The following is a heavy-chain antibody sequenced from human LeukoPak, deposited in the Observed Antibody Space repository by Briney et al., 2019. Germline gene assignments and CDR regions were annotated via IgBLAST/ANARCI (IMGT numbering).Heavy chain of an antibody. D-gene: IGHD5-18*01. CDR2: VNPHSGNT. CDR3: ARGGYRPEY. CDR1: GCTFSNYD. J-gene: IGHJ4*02. Sequence: ASVKVSCKTSGCTFSNYDINWVRQAPGQGLEWMGWVNPHSGNTGYARKFQDRVTMTKNTSISTVYMELSSLRFEDTAVYYCARGGYRPEYWGQGTLVTVS. V-gene: IGHV1-8*01.